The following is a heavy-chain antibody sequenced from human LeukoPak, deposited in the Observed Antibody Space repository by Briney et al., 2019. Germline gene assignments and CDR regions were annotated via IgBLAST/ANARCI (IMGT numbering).Heavy chain of an antibody. D-gene: IGHD4-17*01. V-gene: IGHV4-59*01. CDR3: ARAAVTTSRYFQH. J-gene: IGHJ1*01. CDR2: IYDSGHT. CDR1: GGSISNYY. Sequence: SETLSLTCTVSGGSISNYYWSWIRQPPGKGLEWIGYIYDSGHTNYNPSLKSRVTISEDTSKNQLSLKLSSVTAADTAVYYCARAAVTTSRYFQHWGQGTLVTVSS.